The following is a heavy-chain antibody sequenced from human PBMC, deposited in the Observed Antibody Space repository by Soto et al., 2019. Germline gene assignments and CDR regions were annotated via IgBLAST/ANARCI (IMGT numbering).Heavy chain of an antibody. Sequence: PSETLSLTCTVSGGSISSYYWSWVRQPPGKGLEWIGYIYYSGSTNYNPSLKSRVTISVDTSKNQFSLKLSSVTAADTAVYYCARSHYPPMFYFDHWGQGPLVTVS. CDR1: GGSISSYY. V-gene: IGHV4-59*01. J-gene: IGHJ4*02. D-gene: IGHD3-10*02. CDR2: IYYSGST. CDR3: ARSHYPPMFYFDH.